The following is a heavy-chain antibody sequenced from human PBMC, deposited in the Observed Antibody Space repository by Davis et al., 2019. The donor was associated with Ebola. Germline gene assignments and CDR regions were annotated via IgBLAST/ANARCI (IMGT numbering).Heavy chain of an antibody. CDR1: GYTFSSYD. D-gene: IGHD4-17*01. CDR2: MNPSSGNA. V-gene: IGHV1-8*01. CDR3: SRRRSSRTATVTYFDF. J-gene: IGHJ4*02. Sequence: ASVKVSCKASGYTFSSYDINWVRQATGQGPEWMGWMNPSSGNAGYVQKFQGRVTMTRNSSITTAYMELRSLRSEDTAVYYCSRRRSSRTATVTYFDFWGQGTLVTVSS.